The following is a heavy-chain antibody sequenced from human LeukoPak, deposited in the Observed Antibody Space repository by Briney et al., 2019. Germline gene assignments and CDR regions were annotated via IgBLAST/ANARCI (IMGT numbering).Heavy chain of an antibody. CDR1: GLTFSNYV. CDR2: IWFDGSNK. D-gene: IGHD3-9*01. V-gene: IGHV3-33*03. Sequence: QPGRSLRLSCAAYGLTFSNYVMHWVRQAPGKGLEWVAVIWFDGSNKYYADSAKGRFTISRDNSQNALYLQMNSLRAEDTAVYYCARTYYDILTGYYYYYGMDVWGQGTTVTVSS. CDR3: ARTYYDILTGYYYYYGMDV. J-gene: IGHJ6*02.